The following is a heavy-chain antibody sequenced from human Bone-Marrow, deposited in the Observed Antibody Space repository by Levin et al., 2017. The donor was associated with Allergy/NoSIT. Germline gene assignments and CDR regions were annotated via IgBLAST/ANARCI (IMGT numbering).Heavy chain of an antibody. CDR2: ISYDGTNT. J-gene: IGHJ4*02. V-gene: IGHV3-30*09. D-gene: IGHD2-2*03. Sequence: GGSLRLSCVGPEDTFRSFAVHWVRQAPGKGLEWVAMISYDGTNTYFADSVRGRFAISRDNAEKTVLLQLNSLRGEDTAVYYFSMDQAARHRFDYWGQGTLVIVSS. CDR3: SMDQAARHRFDY. CDR1: EDTFRSFA.